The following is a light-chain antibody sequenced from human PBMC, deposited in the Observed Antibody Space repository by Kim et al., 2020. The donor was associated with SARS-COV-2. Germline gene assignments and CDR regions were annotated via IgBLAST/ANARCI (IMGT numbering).Light chain of an antibody. V-gene: IGKV1-16*01. Sequence: DIQMTQSPSTLSASVGDRVTITCRASQDISTFLAWYQQKPGKAPKLLIYRASSLKSGVPSRFSGSGSGTEFTLTISSLQPEDFATYSCQQYNTYPYTFGQGTKLEIK. J-gene: IGKJ2*01. CDR1: QDISTF. CDR3: QQYNTYPYT. CDR2: RAS.